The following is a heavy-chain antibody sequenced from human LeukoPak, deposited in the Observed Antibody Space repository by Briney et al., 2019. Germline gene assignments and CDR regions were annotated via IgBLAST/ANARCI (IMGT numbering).Heavy chain of an antibody. J-gene: IGHJ4*02. D-gene: IGHD2-21*02. CDR2: ISGSGGST. Sequence: PGGSLRLSCAASGFTFSSYAMSWVRQAPGKGLEWVSAISGSGGSTYYADSVKGRFTISRDNSKNTLYLQMNSLRAEDTAVYYCARIYCGGDCYCSRYFDYWGQGTLVTVSS. CDR3: ARIYCGGDCYCSRYFDY. V-gene: IGHV3-23*01. CDR1: GFTFSSYA.